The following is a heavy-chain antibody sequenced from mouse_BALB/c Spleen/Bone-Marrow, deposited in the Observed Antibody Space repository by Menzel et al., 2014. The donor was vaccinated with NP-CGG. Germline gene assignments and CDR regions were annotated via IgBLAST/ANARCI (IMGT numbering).Heavy chain of an antibody. CDR3: ARGGHDFSWDY. D-gene: IGHD2-4*01. CDR1: GYTFTDKW. CDR2: IATSDSYI. Sequence: QVQLQQSGAEFVMPGASVKMSCKASGYTFTDKWMHWVKQRPGQGLEWIGAIATSDSYINYNQKFKGKASLTVDASSSTAYMHRSGLTSDDSAVYYCARGGHDFSWDYWGQGTSVIVSS. J-gene: IGHJ4*01. V-gene: IGHV1-69*01.